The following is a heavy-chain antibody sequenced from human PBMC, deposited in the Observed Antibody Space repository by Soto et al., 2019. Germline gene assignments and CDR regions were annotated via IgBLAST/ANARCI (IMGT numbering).Heavy chain of an antibody. CDR2: ISSSSSYI. V-gene: IGHV3-21*01. D-gene: IGHD5-12*01. CDR3: ASMPREYSGYDLGY. CDR1: RFTFSSYS. J-gene: IGHJ4*02. Sequence: GSLRLSLAASRFTFSSYSVNWVRLAPWKGLEWVSSISSSSSYIYYADSVKGRFTISRDNAKNSLYLQMNSLRAEDTAMYYCASMPREYSGYDLGYWGQGTLVTVSS.